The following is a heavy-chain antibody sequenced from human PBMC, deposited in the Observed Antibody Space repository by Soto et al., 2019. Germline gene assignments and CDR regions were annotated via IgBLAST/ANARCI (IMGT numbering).Heavy chain of an antibody. V-gene: IGHV1-2*04. CDR2: INPNSGAT. CDR1: GYTFTDYY. J-gene: IGHJ6*02. CDR3: TRAPGYSYGYQPGPGVRAQSMDV. D-gene: IGHD5-18*01. Sequence: GASVKVSCKASGYTFTDYYLYWVRQAPGQGLEWMGWINPNSGATNYAQKFQGWVTMTRDTSISIAYLQMNSLKTEDTAVYYCTRAPGYSYGYQPGPGVRAQSMDVWGQGTTVTVSS.